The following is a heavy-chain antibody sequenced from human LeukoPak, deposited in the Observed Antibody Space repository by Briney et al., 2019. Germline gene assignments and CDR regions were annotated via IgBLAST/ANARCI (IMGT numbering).Heavy chain of an antibody. D-gene: IGHD2-2*01. CDR3: ARASVGCSSTSCYSTQFDY. J-gene: IGHJ4*02. CDR1: GGSFSGYY. V-gene: IGHV4-34*01. Sequence: SETLSLTCAVYGGSFSGYYWSWIRQPPGKGLEWIGEINHSGSTNYNPSLKSRVTMSVDTSKNQFSLKLSSVTAADTAVYYCARASVGCSSTSCYSTQFDYWGQGTLVTVSS. CDR2: INHSGST.